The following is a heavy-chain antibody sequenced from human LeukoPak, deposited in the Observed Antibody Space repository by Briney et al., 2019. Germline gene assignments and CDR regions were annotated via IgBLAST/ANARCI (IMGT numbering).Heavy chain of an antibody. V-gene: IGHV5-51*01. CDR2: IYPGDSDT. D-gene: IGHD1-26*01. CDR3: ARQRGSIDAFDI. Sequence: GESLKISCKGSGYSFINYWIAWVRQIPGKGLEWMGIIYPGDSDTRYSPSFQGQVSISADKSISTAYLQWGSLKASDTAMYYCARQRGSIDAFDIWGQGTMVTVSS. CDR1: GYSFINYW. J-gene: IGHJ3*02.